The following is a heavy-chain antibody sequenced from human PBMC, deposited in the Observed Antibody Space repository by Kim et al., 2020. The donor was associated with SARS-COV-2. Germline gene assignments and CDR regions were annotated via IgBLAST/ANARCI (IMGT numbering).Heavy chain of an antibody. CDR3: ARDRVAVVPPYYYYGMDV. CDR1: GGSISSGGYY. J-gene: IGHJ6*02. Sequence: SETLSLTCTVSGGSISSGGYYWSWIRQHPGKGLEWIGYIYHSGSTYYNPSLKSRVTISVDTSKNQFSLKLSSVTAADTAVYYCARDRVAVVPPYYYYGMDVWGQGTTVTVSS. V-gene: IGHV4-31*03. D-gene: IGHD6-19*01. CDR2: IYHSGST.